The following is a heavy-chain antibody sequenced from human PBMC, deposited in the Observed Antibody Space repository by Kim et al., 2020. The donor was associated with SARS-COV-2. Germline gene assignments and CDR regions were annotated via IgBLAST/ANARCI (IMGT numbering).Heavy chain of an antibody. CDR2: INPSGGST. CDR1: GYTFTSYY. CDR3: ASARGHVIDGSGSLD. D-gene: IGHD3-10*01. J-gene: IGHJ4*02. Sequence: ASVKVSCKASGYTFTSYYMHWVRQAPGQGLAWMGIINPSGGSTSYAQKFQGRVTMTRDTSTSTVYMELSSLRSEETAVYYCASARGHVIDGSGSLDWGQGTLVTVSS. V-gene: IGHV1-46*01.